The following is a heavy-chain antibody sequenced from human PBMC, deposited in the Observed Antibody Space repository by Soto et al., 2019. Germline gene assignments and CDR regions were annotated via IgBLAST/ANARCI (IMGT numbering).Heavy chain of an antibody. CDR2: IYYSGST. V-gene: IGHV4-59*01. CDR1: GGSISSYY. Sequence: SETLSLTCTVSGGSISSYYWSWIRQPPGKGLEWIGYIYYSGSTNYNPSLKSRVTISVDTSKNQFSLKLSSVTAADTAVYYCAINDCSGGSCYLDDACDIWGQGTMVTVS. D-gene: IGHD2-15*01. CDR3: AINDCSGGSCYLDDACDI. J-gene: IGHJ3*02.